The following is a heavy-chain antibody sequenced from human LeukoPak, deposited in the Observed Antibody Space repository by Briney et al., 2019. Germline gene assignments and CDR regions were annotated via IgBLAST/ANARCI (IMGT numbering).Heavy chain of an antibody. CDR1: GGTFSSYA. CDR2: IIPIFGTA. D-gene: IGHD5-24*01. CDR3: ASEMGERDGYNDY. Sequence: ASVKVSCKASGGTFSSYAISWVRQAPGQGLEWMGGIIPIFGTANYAQKFQGRVTITADESTSTAYMELSSLRSEDTAVYYCASEMGERDGYNDYWGQGTLVTVSS. J-gene: IGHJ4*02. V-gene: IGHV1-69*13.